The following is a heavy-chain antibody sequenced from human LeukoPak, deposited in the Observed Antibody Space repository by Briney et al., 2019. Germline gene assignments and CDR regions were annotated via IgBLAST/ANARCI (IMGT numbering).Heavy chain of an antibody. V-gene: IGHV3-48*01. Sequence: GGSLRLSCAASGFTFSSYSMNWVRQAPGKGLEWVSYISSSSSTIYYADSVKGRFTISGDNAENSLYLQMNSLRAEDTAVYYCARLGIPTAFDYWGQGTLVTVSS. D-gene: IGHD5-18*01. CDR3: ARLGIPTAFDY. CDR1: GFTFSSYS. J-gene: IGHJ4*02. CDR2: ISSSSSTI.